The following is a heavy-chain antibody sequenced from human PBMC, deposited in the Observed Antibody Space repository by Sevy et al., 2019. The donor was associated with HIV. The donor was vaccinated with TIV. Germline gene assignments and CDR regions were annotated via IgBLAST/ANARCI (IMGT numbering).Heavy chain of an antibody. J-gene: IGHJ3*02. D-gene: IGHD1-26*01. CDR2: ISSSSSYI. Sequence: GGSLRLSCAASGFTFSSYSMNWVRQAPGKGLEWVSSISSSSSYIYYADAVKGPFTISRDNAKSSRYQQMNSLRAEDTAVCYSARVSRKVGAPAVRAFDIWGQGTMVTVSS. CDR1: GFTFSSYS. V-gene: IGHV3-21*01. CDR3: ARVSRKVGAPAVRAFDI.